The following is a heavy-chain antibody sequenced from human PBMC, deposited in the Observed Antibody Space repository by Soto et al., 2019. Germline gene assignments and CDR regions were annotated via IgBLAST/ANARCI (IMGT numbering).Heavy chain of an antibody. CDR1: RYSFTSYW. J-gene: IGHJ4*02. CDR3: ATLQAADGDNDLTFDY. Sequence: GDSLKIFCKGSRYSFTSYWINSVRQMPGKGLAWMGRIHPSDSYTNYCPSFQGHVPISAEKSISTAYMQWSSLKASDTAMYYCATLQAADGDNDLTFDYWGQGTLVTVSS. V-gene: IGHV5-10-1*01. CDR2: IHPSDSYT. D-gene: IGHD6-13*01.